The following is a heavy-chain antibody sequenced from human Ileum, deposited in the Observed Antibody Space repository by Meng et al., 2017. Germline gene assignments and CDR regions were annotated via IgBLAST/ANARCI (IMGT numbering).Heavy chain of an antibody. CDR1: GYIFTRYG. CDR3: ARDTVGTTLGDY. CDR2: ISAYSGNT. V-gene: IGHV1-18*01. J-gene: IGHJ4*02. D-gene: IGHD4-23*01. Sequence: QVQLVQSGAEVKKPGASVKVSCKASGYIFTRYGIGRVRQAPGQGLEWMGWISAYSGNTKYAQKLQGRVTTTTDTSTSTAYMELRNLRSDDTAVYYCARDTVGTTLGDYWGQGTLVTVSS.